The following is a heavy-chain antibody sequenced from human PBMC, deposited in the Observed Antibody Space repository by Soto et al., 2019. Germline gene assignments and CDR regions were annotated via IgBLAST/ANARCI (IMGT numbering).Heavy chain of an antibody. V-gene: IGHV3-7*01. CDR1: GFTFSSYW. CDR2: IKQDGSEK. J-gene: IGHJ4*02. CDR3: ARVPSGIQRWWHFDY. D-gene: IGHD5-18*01. Sequence: EVQLVESGGGLVQPGGSLRLSCAASGFTFSSYWMSWVRQAPGKGLEWVANIKQDGSEKYYVDSVKGRFTISRDNAKNSLYLQMNSLRAEDTAVYYCARVPSGIQRWWHFDYWGQGTLVTVSS.